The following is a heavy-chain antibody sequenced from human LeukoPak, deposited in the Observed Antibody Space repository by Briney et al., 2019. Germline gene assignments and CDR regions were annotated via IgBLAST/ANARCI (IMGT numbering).Heavy chain of an antibody. V-gene: IGHV3-21*01. Sequence: GGSLRLSCAASGFTFSSYSMNWVRQAPGKGLEWVSSISSSSYIYYADSVKGRFTISRDNAKNSLYLQMNSLRAEDTAVYYCARGEYSSSSRTYYYYYMDVWGKGTTVTVSS. CDR3: ARGEYSSSSRTYYYYYMDV. CDR2: ISSSSYI. CDR1: GFTFSSYS. D-gene: IGHD6-6*01. J-gene: IGHJ6*03.